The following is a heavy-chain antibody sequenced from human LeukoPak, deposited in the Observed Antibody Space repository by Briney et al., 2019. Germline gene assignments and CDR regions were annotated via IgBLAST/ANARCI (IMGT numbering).Heavy chain of an antibody. CDR3: ARHGGTSRSPIDY. CDR1: GGSISSSSYY. Sequence: SETLSLICTVSGGSISSSSYYWGWIRQPPGKGLEWIGSIYYSGSTYYNPSLKSRVTISVDTSKNQFSLKLSSVTAADTAVYYCARHGGTSRSPIDYWGQGILVTVSS. D-gene: IGHD1-1*01. V-gene: IGHV4-39*01. CDR2: IYYSGST. J-gene: IGHJ4*02.